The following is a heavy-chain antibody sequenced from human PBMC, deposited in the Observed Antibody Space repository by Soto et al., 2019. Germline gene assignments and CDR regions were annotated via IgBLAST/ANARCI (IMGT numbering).Heavy chain of an antibody. CDR2: IRSKAYGGKT. CDR1: GFTFGDYA. V-gene: IGHV3-49*03. Sequence: GGSLRLSCTASGFTFGDYAMSWLRQAPGKGLEWVGFIRSKAYGGKTEYAASVKGRFTISRDDSKSIAYLQMNSLKTEDTAVYYCTRDGETIFGVVIPLDYWGQGTLVTVSS. CDR3: TRDGETIFGVVIPLDY. J-gene: IGHJ4*02. D-gene: IGHD3-3*01.